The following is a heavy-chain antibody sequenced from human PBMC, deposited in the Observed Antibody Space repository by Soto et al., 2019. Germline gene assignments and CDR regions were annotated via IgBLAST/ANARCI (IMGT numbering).Heavy chain of an antibody. CDR1: GFTHSIYW. J-gene: IGHJ4*02. D-gene: IGHD1-26*01. CDR3: SRCEATDEVLDF. CDR2: INGDGSAT. Sequence: PEGCLRLSCAASGFTHSIYWMYWVRQAPGKGPVWVSRINGDGSATNYADSVKGRFTISRDNAKNTLHLQMNSLRAEDTAVYYCSRCEATDEVLDFWGQGTRVTVAS. V-gene: IGHV3-74*01.